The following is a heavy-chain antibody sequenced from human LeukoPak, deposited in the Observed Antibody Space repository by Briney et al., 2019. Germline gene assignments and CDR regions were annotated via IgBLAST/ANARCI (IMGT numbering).Heavy chain of an antibody. D-gene: IGHD6-13*01. Sequence: GGSLRLSCVASGFTFRSHGMHWVRQAPGKGLEWVAVIWYDGSNEYFADSVKGRFTISRDNSKNTLYLQMNSLRAEDTAVYYCARVAGSSWFNFDYWGQGTLVTVSS. CDR2: IWYDGSNE. CDR1: GFTFRSHG. J-gene: IGHJ4*02. CDR3: ARVAGSSWFNFDY. V-gene: IGHV3-33*01.